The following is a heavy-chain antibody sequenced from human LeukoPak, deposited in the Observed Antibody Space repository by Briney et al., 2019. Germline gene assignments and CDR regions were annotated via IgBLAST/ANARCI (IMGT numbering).Heavy chain of an antibody. CDR1: GFTFSGYG. V-gene: IGHV3-30*18. Sequence: GGSLRLSCAASGFTFSGYGMHWVRQAPGKGLEWVAVISYDGSNKYYADSVKGRFTISRDNSKNTLYLQMNSLRAEDTAVYYCAKDKHIVVVPAAADAFDIWGQGTMVTVSS. CDR2: ISYDGSNK. D-gene: IGHD2-2*01. J-gene: IGHJ3*02. CDR3: AKDKHIVVVPAAADAFDI.